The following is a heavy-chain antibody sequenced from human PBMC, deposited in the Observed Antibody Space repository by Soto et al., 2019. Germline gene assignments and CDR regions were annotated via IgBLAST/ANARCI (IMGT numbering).Heavy chain of an antibody. D-gene: IGHD3-22*01. CDR3: ARSARGYYDSSGYSH. J-gene: IGHJ4*02. CDR2: IYLSGST. CDR1: GGSISSGGYS. V-gene: IGHV4-30-2*01. Sequence: SETLSLTCAVSGGSISSGGYSWSWIRQPPGKGLELIGYIYLSGSTYYNPSLKSRFTISVDSSKNHFSLKLSSVTAADMAVYYCARSARGYYDSSGYSHWGQGTLVTVSS.